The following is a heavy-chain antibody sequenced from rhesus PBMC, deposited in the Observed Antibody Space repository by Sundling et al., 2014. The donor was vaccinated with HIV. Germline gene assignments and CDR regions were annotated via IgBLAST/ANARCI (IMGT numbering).Heavy chain of an antibody. Sequence: EVQLVESGGGLVQPGGSLRLSCAASGFTFSSYGMSWVRQAPGKGLEWVSSISSASSYIYYADSVKGRFTISRDNAKNSLSLQMNSLRAEDTAVYYCTRAEVKAYYYFDYWGQGVLVTVSS. CDR1: GFTFSSYG. V-gene: IGHV3-136*01. J-gene: IGHJ4*01. D-gene: IGHD2-27*01. CDR2: ISSASSYI. CDR3: TRAEVKAYYYFDY.